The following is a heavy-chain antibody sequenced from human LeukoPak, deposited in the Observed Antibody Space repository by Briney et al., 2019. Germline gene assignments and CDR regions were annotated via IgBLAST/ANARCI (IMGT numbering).Heavy chain of an antibody. CDR1: GGTFSSYA. CDR3: ARDGDGGDSSY. D-gene: IGHD4-23*01. Sequence: SVKVSCKASGGTFSSYAISWVRQAPGQGLEWMGRIIPILGIANYAQKFQGRVTITADKSTSTAYVELSSLRSEDTAVYYCARDGDGGDSSYWGQGTLVTVSS. J-gene: IGHJ4*02. V-gene: IGHV1-69*04. CDR2: IIPILGIA.